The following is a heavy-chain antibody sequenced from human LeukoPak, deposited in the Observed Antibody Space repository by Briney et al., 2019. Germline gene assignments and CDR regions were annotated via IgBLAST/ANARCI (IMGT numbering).Heavy chain of an antibody. CDR2: ISGDGSMT. CDR3: ARYSSSSGGASHYFDY. D-gene: IGHD6-6*01. Sequence: TGGSLRLSCAVSGFSLRSYWMHWVRQAPGKGLVWVSRISGDGSMTNYADSVKGRFTISRDNAKNTVCLQMNSLRAEDTAVYYCARYSSSSGGASHYFDYWGQGTLVTVSS. V-gene: IGHV3-74*01. CDR1: GFSLRSYW. J-gene: IGHJ4*02.